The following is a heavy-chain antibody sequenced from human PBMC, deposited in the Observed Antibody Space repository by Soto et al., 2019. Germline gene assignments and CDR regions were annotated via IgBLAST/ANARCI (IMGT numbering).Heavy chain of an antibody. J-gene: IGHJ6*02. CDR3: SRSSGGACHQNYGMDV. V-gene: IGHV3-21*01. D-gene: IGHD2-21*02. CDR2: ISPSTSHI. Sequence: EVHLVESGGGLVKPGGSLRLSCAVSGFTFSSCTMNWVRQAPGKGLEWVSSISPSTSHIYYADSVKGRFTISRDNANKSLFLQMTSLRHEDTAVNLFSRSSGGACHQNYGMDVWGQGTTVTGSS. CDR1: GFTFSSCT.